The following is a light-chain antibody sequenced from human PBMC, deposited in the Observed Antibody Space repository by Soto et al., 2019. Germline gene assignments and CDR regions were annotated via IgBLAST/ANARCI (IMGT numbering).Light chain of an antibody. J-gene: IGLJ2*01. Sequence: QSALTQPPSASGSPGQSVTISCTGTSSDVGSYFYVSWYQQHPGKAPKLIIYEVTKRPSGVPDRFSGSKSGNTASLTVSGLDDEEAAYYYCSISAGGASVVFGGGTKLTVL. CDR3: SISAGGASVV. CDR1: SSDVGSYFY. CDR2: EVT. V-gene: IGLV2-8*01.